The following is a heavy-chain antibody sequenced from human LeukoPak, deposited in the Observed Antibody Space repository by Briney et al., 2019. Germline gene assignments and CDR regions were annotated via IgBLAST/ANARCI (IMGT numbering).Heavy chain of an antibody. CDR2: IYYSGST. D-gene: IGHD2-15*01. Sequence: PSETLSLTCTVSGGSISSYYWSWIRQPPGKGLEWIGYIYYSGSTNYNPSLKSRVTISVDTSKNQFSLKLSSVTAADTAVYYCARHGDCSGGSCYSPYYYGMDVWGQGTTVTVSS. V-gene: IGHV4-59*08. J-gene: IGHJ6*02. CDR1: GGSISSYY. CDR3: ARHGDCSGGSCYSPYYYGMDV.